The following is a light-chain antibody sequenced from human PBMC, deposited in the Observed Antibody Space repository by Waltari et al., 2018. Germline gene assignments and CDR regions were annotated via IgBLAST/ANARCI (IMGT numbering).Light chain of an antibody. Sequence: QSALTQPASVSGSPGQSITISCTGTSSDVGGYNYVSWYQQHPGKAPKLMIYDVSKPPSGVSTRFSGSKSGTPASLTSSGLQAEDEADYYCSSYTSSSTLYVFGTGTKVTVL. J-gene: IGLJ1*01. CDR2: DVS. V-gene: IGLV2-14*01. CDR1: SSDVGGYNY. CDR3: SSYTSSSTLYV.